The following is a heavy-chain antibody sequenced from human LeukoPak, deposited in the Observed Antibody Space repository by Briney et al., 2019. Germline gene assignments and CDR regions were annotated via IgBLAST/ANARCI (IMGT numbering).Heavy chain of an antibody. Sequence: ASVKVSCKVSGYTVTELSMHWVRQAPGQGLEWMGWFNPNSGGTNYAQKFQGRVTMTRDTSISTAYMELSRLRSDDTAVYYCARAAGPLLANFDYWGQGTLVTVSS. V-gene: IGHV1-2*02. CDR3: ARAAGPLLANFDY. CDR2: FNPNSGGT. CDR1: GYTVTELS. J-gene: IGHJ4*02. D-gene: IGHD6-19*01.